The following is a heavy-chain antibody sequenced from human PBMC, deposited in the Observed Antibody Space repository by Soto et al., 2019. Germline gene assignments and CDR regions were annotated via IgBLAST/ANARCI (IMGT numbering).Heavy chain of an antibody. D-gene: IGHD3-3*01. J-gene: IGHJ4*02. CDR3: ARSHFTYDFWSGYNYFDY. V-gene: IGHV3-21*01. CDR1: GFTFSSYS. CDR2: ISSSSSYI. Sequence: GGSLRLSCAASGFTFSSYSMSWVRQAPGKGLEWVSSISSSSSYIYYADSVKGRFTISRDNAKNSLYLQMNSLRAEDTAVYYCARSHFTYDFWSGYNYFDYWGQGTLVTVYS.